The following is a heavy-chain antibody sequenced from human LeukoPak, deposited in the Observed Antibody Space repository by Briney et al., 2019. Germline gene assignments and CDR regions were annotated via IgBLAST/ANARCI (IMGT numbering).Heavy chain of an antibody. J-gene: IGHJ5*02. CDR2: ISYDGSNK. CDR3: ARDLSGSGSYYNWFDP. Sequence: QTGGSLRHSCAASGFTFSSYAMHWVRQAPGKGLEWVAVISYDGSNKYYADSVKGRFTISRDNSKNTLYLQMNSLRAEDTAVYYCARDLSGSGSYYNWFDPWGQGTLVTVSS. V-gene: IGHV3-30*04. D-gene: IGHD3-10*01. CDR1: GFTFSSYA.